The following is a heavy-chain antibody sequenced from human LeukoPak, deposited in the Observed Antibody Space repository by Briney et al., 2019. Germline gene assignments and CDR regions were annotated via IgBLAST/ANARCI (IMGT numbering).Heavy chain of an antibody. CDR2: IYPGDSDT. D-gene: IGHD3-10*01. V-gene: IGHV5-51*01. J-gene: IGHJ4*02. CDR1: GYSFTSYW. CDR3: AGNYYASGSYPYN. Sequence: GESLKISCKGSGYSFTSYWIGWVRQLPGNGLGWMGIIYPGDSDTRYSPSFQGQVTISADKSISTAYLQWSSLKASDIAMYYCAGNYYASGSYPYNWGQGTLVTVSS.